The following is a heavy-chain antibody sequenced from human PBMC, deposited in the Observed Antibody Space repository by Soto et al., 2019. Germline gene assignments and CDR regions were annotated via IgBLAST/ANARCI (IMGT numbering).Heavy chain of an antibody. Sequence: PGGSLRLSCAASGFTFSSYSMNWVRQAPGKGLEWVSVIYTGDSTYYADSVKDRFTISRDSSKNTLYLQMNSLRVEDTAVYYCAKSKELGVSAPDHWGQGTLVTVSS. CDR2: IYTGDST. D-gene: IGHD1-26*01. CDR3: AKSKELGVSAPDH. V-gene: IGHV3-66*01. CDR1: GFTFSSYS. J-gene: IGHJ4*02.